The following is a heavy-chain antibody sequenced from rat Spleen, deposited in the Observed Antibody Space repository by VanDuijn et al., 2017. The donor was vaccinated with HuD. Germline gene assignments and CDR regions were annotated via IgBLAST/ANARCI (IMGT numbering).Heavy chain of an antibody. J-gene: IGHJ4*01. Sequence: QVQRTEKRPGPLQLSQTHSSTCIVSGISLTSNDVSGIWQPPGKRLGGQGVIWSGGFTDYNSLLNSRLSISRATSKRQFFLKMNSLQTEDTAMYFCARLGDYYVMDAWGQGASVTVSS. V-gene: IGHV2-47*01. CDR2: IWSGGFT. CDR1: GISLTSND. CDR3: ARLGDYYVMDA.